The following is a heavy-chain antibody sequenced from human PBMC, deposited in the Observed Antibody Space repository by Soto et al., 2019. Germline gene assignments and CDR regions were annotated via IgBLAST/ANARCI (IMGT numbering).Heavy chain of an antibody. J-gene: IGHJ4*02. Sequence: QVQLVQSGAEVKKPGASVRVSCKASGYSFTTYGVTWVRQAPGQGLEWMGWISTYNGDTRVAQQHQGRVTLTTDTSPNAAHMELRSLRSDDTAIYYCARTEGRSTRGDYWGQGTLVTVSS. CDR2: ISTYNGDT. V-gene: IGHV1-18*01. D-gene: IGHD2-8*01. CDR3: ARTEGRSTRGDY. CDR1: GYSFTTYG.